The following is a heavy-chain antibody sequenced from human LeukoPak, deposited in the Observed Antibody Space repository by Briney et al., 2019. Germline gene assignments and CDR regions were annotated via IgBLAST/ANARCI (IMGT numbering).Heavy chain of an antibody. CDR3: AKELLGYCSGGSCYSFDY. D-gene: IGHD2-15*01. Sequence: GGSLRLSCAASGFTFSSYSMNWVRQAPGKGLEWVSSISSSSSYIYYADSVKGRFTISRDNAKNTLYLQMNSLRAEDTAVYYCAKELLGYCSGGSCYSFDYWGQGTLVTVSS. CDR2: ISSSSSYI. J-gene: IGHJ4*02. CDR1: GFTFSSYS. V-gene: IGHV3-21*01.